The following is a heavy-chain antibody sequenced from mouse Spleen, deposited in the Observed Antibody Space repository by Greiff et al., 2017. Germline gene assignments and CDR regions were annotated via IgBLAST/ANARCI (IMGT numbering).Heavy chain of an antibody. CDR2: INPYNGGT. J-gene: IGHJ2*01. D-gene: IGHD2-3*01. CDR3: ARGDGYSGY. V-gene: IGHV1-19*01. Sequence: VQLQQSGPVLVKPGASVKMSCKASGYTFTDYYMNWVKQSHGKSLEWIGVINPYNGGTSYNQKFKGKATLTVDKSSSTAYMELNSLTSEDSAVYYGARGDGYSGYWGQGTTLTVSS. CDR1: GYTFTDYY.